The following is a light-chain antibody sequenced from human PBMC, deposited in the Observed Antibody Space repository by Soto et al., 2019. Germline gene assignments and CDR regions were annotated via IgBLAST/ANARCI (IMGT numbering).Light chain of an antibody. CDR2: DAS. CDR1: HRVNTY. V-gene: IGKV3-15*01. CDR3: QQYNNWPLT. J-gene: IGKJ5*01. Sequence: EILMTQSPATLSVSPGEGATLSCRASHRVNTYLAWYQQRPGQAPRLLIYDASTRATGIPARFSGSGSGTEFTLTISSLQSEDFAVYYCQQYNNWPLTFGGGTRLEIK.